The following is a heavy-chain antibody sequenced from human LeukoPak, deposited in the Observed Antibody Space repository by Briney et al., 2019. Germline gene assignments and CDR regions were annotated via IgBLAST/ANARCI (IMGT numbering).Heavy chain of an antibody. CDR2: ISAYNGNT. CDR1: RYTLTELS. V-gene: IGHV1-18*01. CDR3: ARDLGYSYGYSYYYYYMDV. D-gene: IGHD5-18*01. J-gene: IGHJ6*03. Sequence: ASVKVSCKVSRYTLTELSMHWVRQAPGQGLEWMGWISAYNGNTNYAQKLQGRVTMTTDTSTSTAYMELRSLRSDDTAVYYCARDLGYSYGYSYYYYYMDVWGKGTTVTVSS.